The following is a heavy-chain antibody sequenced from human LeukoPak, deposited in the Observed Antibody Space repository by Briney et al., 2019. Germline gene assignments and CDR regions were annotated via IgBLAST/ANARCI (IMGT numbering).Heavy chain of an antibody. CDR2: ISYDGSNK. V-gene: IGHV3-30*04. Sequence: SGGSLRLSCAASGCTFSSYAMHWVRQAPGKGLEWVAVISYDGSNKYYADSVMGRFTISRDNSKNTLYLQMNSLRAEDTAVYYCARERLNSSGWYIHPDAFDIWGQGTMVTVSS. CDR1: GCTFSSYA. CDR3: ARERLNSSGWYIHPDAFDI. D-gene: IGHD6-19*01. J-gene: IGHJ3*02.